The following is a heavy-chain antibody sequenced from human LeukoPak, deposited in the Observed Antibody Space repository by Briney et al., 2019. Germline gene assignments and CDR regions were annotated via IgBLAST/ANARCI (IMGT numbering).Heavy chain of an antibody. CDR3: AKTSGIAVAGPFDP. Sequence: GGSLRLSCAASGFTFDDYAMHWVRQAPGKGLEWVSGISWNSGSMGYADSVKGRFTISRDNAKNSLYLQMNSLRAEDTALYYCAKTSGIAVAGPFDPWGQGTLVTVSS. V-gene: IGHV3-9*01. J-gene: IGHJ5*02. CDR2: ISWNSGSM. D-gene: IGHD6-19*01. CDR1: GFTFDDYA.